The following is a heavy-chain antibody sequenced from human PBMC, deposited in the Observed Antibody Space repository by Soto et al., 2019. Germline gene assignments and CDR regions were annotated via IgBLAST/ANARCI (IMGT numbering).Heavy chain of an antibody. CDR2: IYYSGST. CDR1: GGSISSGAYY. J-gene: IGHJ6*03. Sequence: SETLSLTCTVSGGSISSGAYYWSWIRQHPGKGLEWIGYIYYSGSTYYNPSLKSRVTISVDTSKNQFSLKLSSVTAADTAVYYCARDLLFRRYDFWSGYYLGAYMDVWGKGTTVTVSS. V-gene: IGHV4-31*03. CDR3: ARDLLFRRYDFWSGYYLGAYMDV. D-gene: IGHD3-3*01.